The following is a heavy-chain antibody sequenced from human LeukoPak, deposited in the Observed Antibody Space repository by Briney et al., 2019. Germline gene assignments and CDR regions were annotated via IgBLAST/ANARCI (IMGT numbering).Heavy chain of an antibody. D-gene: IGHD3-22*01. Sequence: SETLSLTCAVSGYSISSGYYWGWIRQPPGKGLEWIGSIYHSGSTYYNPSLKSRVTISVDTSKNQFPLRLSSVTAADTAVYYCARDKSPYYYDSSGQNWFDPWGQGTLVTVSS. CDR3: ARDKSPYYYDSSGQNWFDP. J-gene: IGHJ5*02. CDR2: IYHSGST. V-gene: IGHV4-38-2*02. CDR1: GYSISSGYY.